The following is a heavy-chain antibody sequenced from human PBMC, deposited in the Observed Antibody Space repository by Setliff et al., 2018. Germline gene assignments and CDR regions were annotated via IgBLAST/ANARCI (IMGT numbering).Heavy chain of an antibody. CDR1: GGSITSYY. Sequence: SETLSLTCTVSGGSITSYYWSWIRQPPGRGLEWIGFMDYSAITNYNPSLKSRLTISGDTSKNQFSLKLSSVTAADTAVYYCARRIVGAVDGFDIWGQGTMVTVSS. J-gene: IGHJ3*02. CDR2: MDYSAIT. V-gene: IGHV4-59*08. CDR3: ARRIVGAVDGFDI. D-gene: IGHD1-26*01.